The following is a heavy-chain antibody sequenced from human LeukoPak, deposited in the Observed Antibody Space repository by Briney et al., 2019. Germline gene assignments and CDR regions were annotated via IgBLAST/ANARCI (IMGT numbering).Heavy chain of an antibody. CDR1: GYTFTSYY. CDR2: INPSGGST. V-gene: IGHV1-46*01. CDR3: ARDTHIVVVTTSGAFDI. D-gene: IGHD2-21*02. J-gene: IGHJ3*02. Sequence: ASVKVSCKASGYTFTSYYMHWVRQAPGQGLEWMGIINPSGGSTSYAQKFQGRVTMTRDTPTSTVYMELSSLRSEDTAVYYCARDTHIVVVTTSGAFDIWGQGTMVTVSS.